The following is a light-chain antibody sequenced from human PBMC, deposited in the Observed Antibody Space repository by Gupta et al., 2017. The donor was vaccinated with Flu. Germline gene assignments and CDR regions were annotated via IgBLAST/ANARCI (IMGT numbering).Light chain of an antibody. V-gene: IGKV3-11*01. CDR3: QQRSNWPPGFT. CDR1: QSVSSY. CDR2: DAS. J-gene: IGKJ3*01. Sequence: EMVLTQSPATLSSATGERATLSCRASQSVSSYLAWYQQKPGQAPRLLIYDASNRATGIPARFSGSGSGTDFTLTISSLEPEDFAVYYCQQRSNWPPGFTFGPGTKVDIK.